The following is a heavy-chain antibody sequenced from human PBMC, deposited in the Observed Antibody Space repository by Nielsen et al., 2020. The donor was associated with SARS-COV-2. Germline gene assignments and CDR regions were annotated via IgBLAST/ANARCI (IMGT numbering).Heavy chain of an antibody. CDR2: ISSSSSYT. D-gene: IGHD2-2*01. J-gene: IGHJ6*03. Sequence: GESLKISCAASGFTFSDYYMSWIRQAPGKGLEWVSYISSSSSYTNYADSVKGRFTISRDNAKNSLYLQMNSLRAEDTAVYYCARVVPAANGDFYYYYYYMDVWGKGTTVTVSS. CDR3: ARVVPAANGDFYYYYYYMDV. CDR1: GFTFSDYY. V-gene: IGHV3-11*06.